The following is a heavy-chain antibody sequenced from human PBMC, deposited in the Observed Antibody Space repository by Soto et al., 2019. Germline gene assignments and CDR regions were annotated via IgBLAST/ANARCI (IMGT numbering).Heavy chain of an antibody. D-gene: IGHD3-10*01. CDR2: IRGSGGGT. CDR1: GFPFSMFA. CDR3: AKASGRVHNAMHV. J-gene: IGHJ6*02. Sequence: PGGSLRLSCAASGFPFSMFAMNWVRQAPGKGLEWVSGIRGSGGGTYYADSVKGRFTISRDDSRNMLYLEMNTLRGEDTAVYYCAKASGRVHNAMHVSDQGTT. V-gene: IGHV3-23*01.